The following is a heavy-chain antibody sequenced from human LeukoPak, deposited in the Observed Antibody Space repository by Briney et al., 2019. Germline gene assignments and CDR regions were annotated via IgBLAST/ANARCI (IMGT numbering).Heavy chain of an antibody. V-gene: IGHV3-74*01. J-gene: IGHJ4*02. CDR1: GFTFRDYW. Sequence: PGGSLRLSCTASGFTFRDYWTHWVRQAPGKGLVWVSRINSDGRSTTYADSVKGRFSISRDNAKNTLYLQMNSLRAEDTAVYYCVRDRGPGYFDYWGQGTLVTVSS. CDR2: INSDGRST. CDR3: VRDRGPGYFDY.